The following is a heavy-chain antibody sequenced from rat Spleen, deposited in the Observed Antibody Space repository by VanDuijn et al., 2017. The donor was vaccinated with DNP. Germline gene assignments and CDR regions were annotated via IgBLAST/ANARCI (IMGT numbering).Heavy chain of an antibody. J-gene: IGHJ2*01. V-gene: IGHV5-22*01. Sequence: EVQLVESGGGLVQPGRSLKLSCVASGFTFNYYWMTWVRQAPTKGLEWVAYISYEGSGSYFGDSVKGRFTISRDNAKSTLYLQMDSLRSEDTATYYCARGNYPGINTFDYWGQGVLVTVSS. CDR3: ARGNYPGINTFDY. CDR2: ISYEGSGS. D-gene: IGHD1-4*01. CDR1: GFTFNYYW.